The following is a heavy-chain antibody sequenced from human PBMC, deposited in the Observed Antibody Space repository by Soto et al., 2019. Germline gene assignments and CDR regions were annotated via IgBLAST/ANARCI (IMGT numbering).Heavy chain of an antibody. CDR3: AKGKYYDSSGYYSVDYGLDV. CDR1: GFSLSNYG. Sequence: QVQLVESGGGVVQPGRSLRLSCVASGFSLSNYGVHWVRQAPGKGLEWVAVISHEGTNNYYAESVKGRFTISGDNPKTTVHLQMNSLRAEDTAVYYCAKGKYYDSSGYYSVDYGLDVWGQGTTVTVSS. J-gene: IGHJ6*02. D-gene: IGHD3-22*01. V-gene: IGHV3-30*18. CDR2: ISHEGTNN.